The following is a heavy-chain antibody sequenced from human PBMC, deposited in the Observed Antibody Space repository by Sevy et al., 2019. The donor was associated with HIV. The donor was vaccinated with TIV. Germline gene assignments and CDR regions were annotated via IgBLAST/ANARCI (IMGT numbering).Heavy chain of an antibody. D-gene: IGHD3-10*01. V-gene: IGHV3-30*18. CDR3: AKDAGANMGPGIIPGDGMDV. J-gene: IGHJ6*02. Sequence: GGSLRLSCAASGFTFNNYGMHWVRQAPGKGLEWVAVISYDRINKYYSDSVKGRFTISRDNSKNTLDLQMNSLIPEDTAVYYCAKDAGANMGPGIIPGDGMDVWGQGTTVTVSS. CDR1: GFTFNNYG. CDR2: ISYDRINK.